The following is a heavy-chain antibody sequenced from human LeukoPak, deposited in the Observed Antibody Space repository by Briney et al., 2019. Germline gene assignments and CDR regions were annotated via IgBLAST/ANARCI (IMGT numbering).Heavy chain of an antibody. Sequence: PGGSLRLSCTASGFTFGAYAMSWFRQAPGKGLEWVGFIRSKAYGGTTEYAASVKGRFTISRDDSKSIAYLQMNSLKTEDTAVYYCTIRTGASFDYWGQGTLVTVSS. D-gene: IGHD4-17*01. CDR3: TIRTGASFDY. CDR1: GFTFGAYA. J-gene: IGHJ4*02. CDR2: IRSKAYGGTT. V-gene: IGHV3-49*03.